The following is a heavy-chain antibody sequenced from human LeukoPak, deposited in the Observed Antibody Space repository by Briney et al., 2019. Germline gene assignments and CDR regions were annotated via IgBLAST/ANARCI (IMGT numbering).Heavy chain of an antibody. V-gene: IGHV3-30*03. CDR3: APLGPLGY. J-gene: IGHJ4*02. CDR1: GFTFSSYG. CDR2: ISYDGSNK. Sequence: GRSLRLSCAASGFTFSSYGMHWVRQAPGKGLEWVAVISYDGSNKYYADSVKGRFTISRDNSKNTLYLQMNSLRAEDTAVYYCAPLGPLGYWGQGTLVTVSS.